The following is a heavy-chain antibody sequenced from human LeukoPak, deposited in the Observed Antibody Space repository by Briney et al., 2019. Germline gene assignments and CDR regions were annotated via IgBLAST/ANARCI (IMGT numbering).Heavy chain of an antibody. CDR3: ASFAHGIN. CDR2: ISWNSGSI. J-gene: IGHJ4*02. D-gene: IGHD3-16*01. V-gene: IGHV3-9*01. CDR1: GFTFDDYA. Sequence: GGSLRLSCAASGFTFDDYAMHWVRQAPGKGLEWVSGISWNSGSIGYADSVKGRFTISRDNSKNTLYLQMNSLRAEDTAVYYCASFAHGINWGQGTLVTVSS.